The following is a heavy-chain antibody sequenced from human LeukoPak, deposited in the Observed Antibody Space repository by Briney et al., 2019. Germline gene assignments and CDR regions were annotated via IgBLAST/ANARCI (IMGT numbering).Heavy chain of an antibody. Sequence: PGGSLRLSCAAPGFTFSGSAMHWVRQASGKGLEWVGRIRSKANSYATAYAASVKGRFTISRDDSKNTAYLQMNSLKTEDTAVYYCTSPTVVTQSFDYWGQGTLVTVSS. D-gene: IGHD4-23*01. CDR3: TSPTVVTQSFDY. J-gene: IGHJ4*02. CDR2: IRSKANSYAT. V-gene: IGHV3-73*01. CDR1: GFTFSGSA.